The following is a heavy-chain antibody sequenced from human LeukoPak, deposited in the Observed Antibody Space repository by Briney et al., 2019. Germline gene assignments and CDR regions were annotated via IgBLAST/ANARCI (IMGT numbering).Heavy chain of an antibody. CDR2: INPNSGGT. CDR1: GYTFTGYY. D-gene: IGHD6-19*01. CDR3: ARLKSRIAVAALGAFDI. V-gene: IGHV1-2*06. Sequence: ASVKVSCKASGYTFTGYYMHWVRQAPGQGLEWMGRINPNSGGTNYAQKFQGRVTMTRDTPISTAYMELSRLRSDDTAVYYCARLKSRIAVAALGAFDIWGQGTMVTVSS. J-gene: IGHJ3*02.